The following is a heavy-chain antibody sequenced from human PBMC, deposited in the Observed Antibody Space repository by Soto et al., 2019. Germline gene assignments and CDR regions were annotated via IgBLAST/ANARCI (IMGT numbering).Heavy chain of an antibody. V-gene: IGHV4-61*01. J-gene: IGHJ4*02. Sequence: SETLSLTCSVSGGYVSNKTYYWSWVRQPPGKRLEWIGYVYYSGTTDYNPSLKSRVTISVDMPKSLCSLQLNSVTAADPAVYYCAIPLGLRQPLDYWGRGTLVTVSS. CDR1: GGYVSNKTYY. CDR3: AIPLGLRQPLDY. CDR2: VYYSGTT. D-gene: IGHD2-2*01.